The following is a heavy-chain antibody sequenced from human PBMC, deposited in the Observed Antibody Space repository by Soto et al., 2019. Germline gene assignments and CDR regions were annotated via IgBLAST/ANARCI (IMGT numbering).Heavy chain of an antibody. CDR1: GFTFSNAW. V-gene: IGHV3-15*01. CDR3: TTVRVVPAATSYYYYGMDV. D-gene: IGHD2-2*01. J-gene: IGHJ6*02. CDR2: IKSKTDGGTT. Sequence: PGGSLRLSCAASGFTFSNAWMSWVRQAPGKGLEWVGRIKSKTDGGTTDYAAPVKGRFTISRDDSKNTLYLQMNSLKTEDTAVYYCTTVRVVPAATSYYYYGMDVWGQGTTVTVSS.